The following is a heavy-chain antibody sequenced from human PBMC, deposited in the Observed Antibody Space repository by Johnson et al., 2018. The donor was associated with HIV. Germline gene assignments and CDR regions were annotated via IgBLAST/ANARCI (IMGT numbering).Heavy chain of an antibody. CDR3: ARGDDDILTGYAFDI. J-gene: IGHJ3*02. Sequence: QVQLVESGGGLVKPGGSLRLSCAASGFIFSDYYLTWIRQAPGKGLEWISYISNSASAIYYADSVKGRFTISRDNAKTSLYLQMNSLRADDTAVYYCARGDDDILTGYAFDIWGQGTMVTVSS. CDR1: GFIFSDYY. CDR2: ISNSASAI. D-gene: IGHD3-9*01. V-gene: IGHV3-11*01.